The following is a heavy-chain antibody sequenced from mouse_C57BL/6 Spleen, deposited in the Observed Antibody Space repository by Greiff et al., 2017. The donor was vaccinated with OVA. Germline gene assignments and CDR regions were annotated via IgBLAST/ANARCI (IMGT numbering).Heavy chain of an antibody. CDR3: ARPSYGFWFAY. CDR2: ISSGSSTI. V-gene: IGHV5-17*01. Sequence: EVHLVESGGGLVKPGGSLKLSCAASGFTFSDYGMHWVRQAPEKGLEWVAYISSGSSTIYYADTVKGRFTISRDNAKNTLFLQMTSLRSEDTAMYYCARPSYGFWFAYWGQGTLVTVSA. D-gene: IGHD1-2*01. CDR1: GFTFSDYG. J-gene: IGHJ3*01.